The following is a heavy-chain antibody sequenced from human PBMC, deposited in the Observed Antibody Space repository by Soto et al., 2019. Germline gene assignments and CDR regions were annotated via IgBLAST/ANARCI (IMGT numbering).Heavy chain of an antibody. V-gene: IGHV1-18*01. CDR2: ISAYNGNT. CDR3: ARKKRAGDGQGEDY. J-gene: IGHJ4*02. Sequence: GASVKVSCKASGYTFSNCGITWVRQTPGQGLEWMGWISAYNGNTNYAQKLQGRVTMTTDTSTSTAYMELRSLRSDDTTVYYSARKKRAGDGQGEDYGGQGTLVPVS. CDR1: GYTFSNCG. D-gene: IGHD2-21*02.